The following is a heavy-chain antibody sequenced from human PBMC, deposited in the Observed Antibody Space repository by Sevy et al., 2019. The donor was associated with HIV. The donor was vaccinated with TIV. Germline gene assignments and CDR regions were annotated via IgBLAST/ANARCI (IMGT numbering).Heavy chain of an antibody. V-gene: IGHV1-8*01. CDR3: ARALVGDYYWDY. J-gene: IGHJ4*02. D-gene: IGHD2-21*02. Sequence: ASVKVSCEASGYIFGKHDINWVRQAPGQGLEWMGWMNPNSDNRGYAQRFQGRVTLTWNTSTSTAYMELSSLRSEDTAGYYCARALVGDYYWDYWGQGSLVTVSS. CDR1: GYIFGKHD. CDR2: MNPNSDNR.